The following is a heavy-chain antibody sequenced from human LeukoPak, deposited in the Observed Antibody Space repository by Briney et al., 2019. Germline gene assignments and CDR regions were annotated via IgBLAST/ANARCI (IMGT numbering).Heavy chain of an antibody. D-gene: IGHD5-12*01. Sequence: VASVKVSCKASGYTFTGYYMHWVRQAPGQGLEWMGWINPNSGGTNYAQKFQGRVTMTRDTSISTAYMELSRLRSDDTAVYYCARRGYSGYDPYYYYYMDVWGKGTTVTVSS. CDR2: INPNSGGT. V-gene: IGHV1-2*02. CDR1: GYTFTGYY. J-gene: IGHJ6*03. CDR3: ARRGYSGYDPYYYYYMDV.